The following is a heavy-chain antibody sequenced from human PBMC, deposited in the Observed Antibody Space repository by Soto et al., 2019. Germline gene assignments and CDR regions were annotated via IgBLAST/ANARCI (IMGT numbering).Heavy chain of an antibody. CDR3: ARLMGTAFDF. J-gene: IGHJ4*02. V-gene: IGHV3-72*01. Sequence: XGSLRLSCAASGFTFSDHEMYWVRQAPGKGLEWVGFARNKVNGYTTAYAASVKGRFTISRDDSKNSLYLQMNSLKAEDTAVYFCARLMGTAFDFWGQGTLVTVSS. CDR1: GFTFSDHE. D-gene: IGHD2-8*01. CDR2: ARNKVNGYTT.